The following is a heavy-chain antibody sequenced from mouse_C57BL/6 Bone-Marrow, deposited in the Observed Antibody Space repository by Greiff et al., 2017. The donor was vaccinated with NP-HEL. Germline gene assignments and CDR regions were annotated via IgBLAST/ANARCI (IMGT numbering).Heavy chain of an antibody. V-gene: IGHV1-82*01. CDR3: ATYYSNSGYAMDY. Sequence: VQLQQSGPELVKPGASVKISCKASGYAFSSSWMNWVKQRPGKGLEWIGRIYPGDGDTNYNGKFKGKATLTADKSSSTAYMQLSSLTSEDSAVYFCATYYSNSGYAMDYWGQGTSVTVSS. J-gene: IGHJ4*01. CDR1: GYAFSSSW. CDR2: IYPGDGDT. D-gene: IGHD2-5*01.